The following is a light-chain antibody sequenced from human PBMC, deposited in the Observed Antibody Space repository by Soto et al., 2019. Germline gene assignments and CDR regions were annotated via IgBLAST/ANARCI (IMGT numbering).Light chain of an antibody. V-gene: IGKV1-39*01. J-gene: IGKJ5*01. CDR3: QQSYGTPPLT. CDR2: AAS. Sequence: DSRSPQSPSSLSACVGDRVTVSSLASQSVSSYLNCYQQQTAREPTILLYAASCLQSAVIPRLSGSRSWTAFTPPIISLQPADYATYYCQQSYGTPPLTFGQGTRLEIK. CDR1: QSVSSY.